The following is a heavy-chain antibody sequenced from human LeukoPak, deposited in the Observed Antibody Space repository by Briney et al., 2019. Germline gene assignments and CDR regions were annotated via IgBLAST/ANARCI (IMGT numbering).Heavy chain of an antibody. CDR1: GYTFTGYY. V-gene: IGHV1-2*02. J-gene: IGHJ6*03. Sequence: ASVKVSCKASGYTFTGYYMHWVRQAPGQGLEWMGWINPNSGGTNYAQKFQGRVTMTRDTSISTAYMELSRLRSDDTAVYYCARDSMYSSGWLRHYYYMDVWGKGTTVTVSS. D-gene: IGHD6-19*01. CDR3: ARDSMYSSGWLRHYYYMDV. CDR2: INPNSGGT.